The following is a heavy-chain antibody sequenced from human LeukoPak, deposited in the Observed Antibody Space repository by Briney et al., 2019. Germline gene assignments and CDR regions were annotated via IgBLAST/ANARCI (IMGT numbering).Heavy chain of an antibody. CDR2: IYYSGST. V-gene: IGHV4-59*12. Sequence: SQTLSLTCTVSGGSISSYYWSWIRQPPGKGLEWIGYIYYSGSTNYNPSLKSRVTMSVDTSKNQFSLKLSSVTAADTAVYYCAREVKQQLVRRPGGWFDPWGQGTLVTVSS. CDR1: GGSISSYY. CDR3: AREVKQQLVRRPGGWFDP. D-gene: IGHD6-13*01. J-gene: IGHJ5*02.